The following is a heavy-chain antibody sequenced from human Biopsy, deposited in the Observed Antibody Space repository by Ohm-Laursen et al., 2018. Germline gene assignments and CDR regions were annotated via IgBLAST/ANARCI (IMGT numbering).Heavy chain of an antibody. D-gene: IGHD6-19*01. V-gene: IGHV1-46*01. CDR3: ARNTGWYGDLYYFDY. Sequence: GASVKVSSKASGYSFTSYYMHWVRQAPGQGLEWMGMINPSGSTTSYPQIFQGRVTMTRDTSKSTVYMELSSLRSADTAVYFCARNTGWYGDLYYFDYWGQGTLVTVSS. J-gene: IGHJ4*02. CDR1: GYSFTSYY. CDR2: INPSGSTT.